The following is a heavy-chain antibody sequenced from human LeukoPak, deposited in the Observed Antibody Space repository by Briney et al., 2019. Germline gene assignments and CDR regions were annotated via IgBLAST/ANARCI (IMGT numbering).Heavy chain of an antibody. Sequence: ASMKVSCKASGGTFISYAISWVRQAPGQGLEWMGGIIPIFGTANYAQKFQGRVTITADESTSTAYMELSSLRSEDTAVYYCARDRVMITFGGVIVKRSDAFDIWGQGTMVTVSS. J-gene: IGHJ3*02. CDR2: IIPIFGTA. CDR1: GGTFISYA. V-gene: IGHV1-69*13. CDR3: ARDRVMITFGGVIVKRSDAFDI. D-gene: IGHD3-16*02.